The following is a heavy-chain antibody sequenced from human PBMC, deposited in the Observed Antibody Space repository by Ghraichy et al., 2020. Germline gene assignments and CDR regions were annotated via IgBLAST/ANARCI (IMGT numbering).Heavy chain of an antibody. CDR3: VRDERYFYDRRGIDQ. V-gene: IGHV4-61*01. D-gene: IGHD3-22*01. CDR1: GGSVSTGSYY. Sequence: SETLSLTCTVSGGSVSTGSYYWSWIRQPPGKGLEWIGYIFYNGRTNYNPSLKSRVTISIDTSKNQFSLKLSSVTAADTAVYYCVRDERYFYDRRGIDQWGQGTLVTVSS. J-gene: IGHJ4*02. CDR2: IFYNGRT.